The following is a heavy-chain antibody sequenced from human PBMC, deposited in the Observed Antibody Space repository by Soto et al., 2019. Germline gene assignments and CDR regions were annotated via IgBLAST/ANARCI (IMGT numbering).Heavy chain of an antibody. D-gene: IGHD3-16*01. J-gene: IGHJ4*02. CDR3: ARTVGAAYYFDF. Sequence: QVQLQESGPGLVKPSETLSLTCNVSGDSMSKYYWSWVRQPAGKGLEWIGRIWTSGRTNYNPSLKSRVTMSIDTSNNHFSLDLKSVTAADTAVYYCARTVGAAYYFDFWGQGVLVTVSS. V-gene: IGHV4-4*07. CDR1: GDSMSKYY. CDR2: IWTSGRT.